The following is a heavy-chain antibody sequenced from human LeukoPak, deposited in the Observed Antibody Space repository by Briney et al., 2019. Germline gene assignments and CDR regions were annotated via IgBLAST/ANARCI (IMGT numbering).Heavy chain of an antibody. Sequence: SETPSLTCTVAGGSISSYYWGWIRRPPGKGLEWIGYIYYSGSTNYNPSLKSRVTISVDTYKNQFSLKLSSVTAADTAVYYCARGAVAGSYFDFWGQGTLVTVSS. J-gene: IGHJ4*02. V-gene: IGHV4-59*01. CDR1: GGSISSYY. CDR3: ARGAVAGSYFDF. D-gene: IGHD6-19*01. CDR2: IYYSGST.